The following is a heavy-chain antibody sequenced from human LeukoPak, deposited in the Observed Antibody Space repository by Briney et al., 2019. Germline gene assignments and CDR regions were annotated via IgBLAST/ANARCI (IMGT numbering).Heavy chain of an antibody. CDR1: GGSISSISYY. CDR2: MYYSGST. D-gene: IGHD2-2*01. Sequence: SETLSLTCTVSGGSISSISYYWGWIRQPPGKGLEWIGSMYYSGSTYYNPSLKSRVTISVDTSKNQFSLKLSSVTAADTAVYYCARRLEVPGGIGWFDPWGQGTLVTVSS. J-gene: IGHJ5*02. CDR3: ARRLEVPGGIGWFDP. V-gene: IGHV4-39*07.